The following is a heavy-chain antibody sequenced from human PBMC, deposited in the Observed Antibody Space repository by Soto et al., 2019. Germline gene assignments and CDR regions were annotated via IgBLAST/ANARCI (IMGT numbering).Heavy chain of an antibody. CDR1: GYRFSTYW. V-gene: IGHV5-51*01. Sequence: PGASLKISCKASGYRFSTYWIGWVRPRPGKGPEWMAIIYPGDSDTRENPSFQGQVTISADKSSNTVHLQWRSLKASDTAIYYCARLGGIVDTGTWIQWGQGTPVTVSS. J-gene: IGHJ4*02. CDR2: IYPGDSDT. D-gene: IGHD1-26*01. CDR3: ARLGGIVDTGTWIQ.